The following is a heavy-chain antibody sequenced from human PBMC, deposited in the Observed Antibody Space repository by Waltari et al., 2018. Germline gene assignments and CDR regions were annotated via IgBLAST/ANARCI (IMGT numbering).Heavy chain of an antibody. J-gene: IGHJ3*02. Sequence: QVQLVQSGAEVKKPGASVKVSCKASGYTFTSYDINWGRQATGQGLEWMGWMNPNSGNTGYAQKFQGRVTITTDESTSTAYMELSSLRSEDTAVYYCARESVSGAFDIWGQGTMVTVSS. CDR1: GYTFTSYD. V-gene: IGHV1-8*03. D-gene: IGHD3-16*01. CDR2: MNPNSGNT. CDR3: ARESVSGAFDI.